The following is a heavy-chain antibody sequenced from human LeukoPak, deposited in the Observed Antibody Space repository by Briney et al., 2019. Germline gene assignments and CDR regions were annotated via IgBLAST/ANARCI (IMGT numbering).Heavy chain of an antibody. CDR2: ISSNGGST. V-gene: IGHV3-64*04. D-gene: IGHD6-6*01. Sequence: GGSLRLSCSASGFTFSSYAMHWVRQAPGKGLEYVSAISSNGGSTYYADSVKGRFTISRDNSKNMLYLQMNSLRAEDTAVYYCAKWKYSNSGIDDYWGQGTLVTVSS. CDR1: GFTFSSYA. CDR3: AKWKYSNSGIDDY. J-gene: IGHJ4*02.